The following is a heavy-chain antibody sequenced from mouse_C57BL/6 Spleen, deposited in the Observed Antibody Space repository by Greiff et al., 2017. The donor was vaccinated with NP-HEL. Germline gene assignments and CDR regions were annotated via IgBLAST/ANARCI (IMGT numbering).Heavy chain of an antibody. CDR1: GFNIKDDY. D-gene: IGHD1-1*01. V-gene: IGHV14-4*01. Sequence: EVKLMESGAELVRPGASVKLSCTASGFNIKDDYMHWVKQRPEQGLEWIGWIDPENGDTEYASKFQGKATITADTSSNTAYLQLSSLTSEDTAVYYCTTSLLRAMDYWGQGTSVTVSS. CDR3: TTSLLRAMDY. CDR2: IDPENGDT. J-gene: IGHJ4*01.